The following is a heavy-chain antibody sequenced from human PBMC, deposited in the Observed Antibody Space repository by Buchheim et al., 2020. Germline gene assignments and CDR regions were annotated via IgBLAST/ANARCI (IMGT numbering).Heavy chain of an antibody. CDR2: MSDTGST. D-gene: IGHD2-8*02. V-gene: IGHV4-61*01. J-gene: IGHJ4*02. Sequence: QVQLQESGPGLVKPSETLSLTCTVSGGSVRSGNYYWGWIRQPPGRGLEWIGYMSDTGSTDYSPSLKSRVTISADTSKNQFSLKLTAVTAADTAVYYCARYRSNCSGGVCQYYFDYWGQGTL. CDR3: ARYRSNCSGGVCQYYFDY. CDR1: GGSVRSGNYY.